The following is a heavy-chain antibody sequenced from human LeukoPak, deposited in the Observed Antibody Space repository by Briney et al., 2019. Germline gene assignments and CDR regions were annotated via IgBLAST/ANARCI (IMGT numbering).Heavy chain of an antibody. V-gene: IGHV4-31*03. J-gene: IGHJ2*01. CDR1: GGSISSGGYY. Sequence: SQTLSLTCTVSGGSISSGGYYWSWIRQHPGKGQEWIGYIYYSGSTYYNPSLKSRVTISVDTSKNQFSLKLSSVTAADTAVYYCARDTLRYFDLWGRGTLVTVSS. CDR2: IYYSGST. CDR3: ARDTLRYFDL.